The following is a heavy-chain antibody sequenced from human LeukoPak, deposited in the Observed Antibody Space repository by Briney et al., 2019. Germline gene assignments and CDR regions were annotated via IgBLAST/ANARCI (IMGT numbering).Heavy chain of an antibody. Sequence: PSETLSLTCTVSGGSLSSAHGWSWIRQPPGKGLEWIGYSQNSGCTNCNPSLKSRVTISVDTSKNQFSLKLSSVTAADTAMYYCARDVSTDALDYYYGMDVWGQGTTVTVSS. CDR1: GGSLSSAHG. CDR2: SQNSGCT. D-gene: IGHD2-2*01. V-gene: IGHV4-61*01. CDR3: ARDVSTDALDYYYGMDV. J-gene: IGHJ6*02.